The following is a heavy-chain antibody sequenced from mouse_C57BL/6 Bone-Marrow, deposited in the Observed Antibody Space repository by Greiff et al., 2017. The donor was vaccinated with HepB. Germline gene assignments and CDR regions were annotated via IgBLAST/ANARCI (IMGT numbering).Heavy chain of an antibody. V-gene: IGHV1-81*01. CDR1: GYTFTSYG. D-gene: IGHD1-1*01. J-gene: IGHJ2*01. Sequence: LQESGAELARPGASVKLSCKASGYTFTSYGISWVKQRTGQGLEWIGEIYPRSGNTYYNEKFKGKATLTADKSSSTAYMELRSLTSEDSAVYFCARSILRPSGFDYWGQGTTLTVSS. CDR3: ARSILRPSGFDY. CDR2: IYPRSGNT.